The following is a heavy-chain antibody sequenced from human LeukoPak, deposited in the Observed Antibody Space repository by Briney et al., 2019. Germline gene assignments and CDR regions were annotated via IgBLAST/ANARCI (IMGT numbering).Heavy chain of an antibody. CDR2: VWYDGTNK. CDR1: GFTFSNYG. Sequence: PGGSLRLSCVASGFTFSNYGMHWVRQAPGKGLEWVAIVWYDGTNKYYADSVKGRFTISRDNSKDTLYLQMSSLRVEDTAVYYCARTYSRAWPNYFDDWGQGSLVT. J-gene: IGHJ4*02. V-gene: IGHV3-33*01. D-gene: IGHD6-13*01. CDR3: ARTYSRAWPNYFDD.